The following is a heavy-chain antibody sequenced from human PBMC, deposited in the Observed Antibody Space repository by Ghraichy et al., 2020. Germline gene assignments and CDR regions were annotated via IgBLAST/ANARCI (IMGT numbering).Heavy chain of an antibody. D-gene: IGHD6-13*01. J-gene: IGHJ3*02. CDR3: ARARRWGMAAAGTMDAFDI. Sequence: SETLSLTCTVSGGSISSGSYYCNWIRQPAGKGLEWIGRIYTSGSTNYNPSLKSRVTISVDTSKNQFSLKLSSVTAADTAVYYCARARRWGMAAAGTMDAFDIWGQGTMVTVSS. V-gene: IGHV4-61*02. CDR2: IYTSGST. CDR1: GGSISSGSYY.